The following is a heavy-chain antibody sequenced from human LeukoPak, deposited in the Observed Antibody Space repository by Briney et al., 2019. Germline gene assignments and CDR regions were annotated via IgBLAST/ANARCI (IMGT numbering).Heavy chain of an antibody. CDR3: VRALMGTSDH. CDR1: GFTFSSYS. J-gene: IGHJ4*02. D-gene: IGHD7-27*01. V-gene: IGHV3-21*06. Sequence: GGSLRLSCAASGFTFSSYSMNWARQVSGEGLEWVSYISSSSTYINYADSVKGRFTISRDNAKNTLYLQMNSLRAEDTAVYYCVRALMGTSDHWGQGSLVTVSS. CDR2: ISSSSTYI.